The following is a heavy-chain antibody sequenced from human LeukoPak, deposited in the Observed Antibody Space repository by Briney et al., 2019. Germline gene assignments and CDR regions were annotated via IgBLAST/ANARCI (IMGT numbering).Heavy chain of an antibody. CDR2: ISGSGSTI. Sequence: GGSLRLSCAASGFTFSSYEMNWVRQAPGKGLEWISYISGSGSTIYYADSVKGRFTISRDNAKNSLYLQMNSLRAEDTAVYYCASHTAYDAFDIWGQGTMVTVSS. CDR3: ASHTAYDAFDI. D-gene: IGHD3-16*01. J-gene: IGHJ3*02. V-gene: IGHV3-48*03. CDR1: GFTFSSYE.